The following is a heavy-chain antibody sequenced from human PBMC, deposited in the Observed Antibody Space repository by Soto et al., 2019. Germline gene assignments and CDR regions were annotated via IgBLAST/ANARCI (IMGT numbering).Heavy chain of an antibody. D-gene: IGHD3-3*01. Sequence: ASVKVSCKASGYTFTSYGISWVRQAPGQGLEWMGWISAYNGNTNYAQKLQGRVTRTTDTSTSTAYMELRSLRSDDTAVYYCARAGIFWSGSPIGMDVWGQGTTVTVSS. CDR3: ARAGIFWSGSPIGMDV. V-gene: IGHV1-18*01. J-gene: IGHJ6*02. CDR1: GYTFTSYG. CDR2: ISAYNGNT.